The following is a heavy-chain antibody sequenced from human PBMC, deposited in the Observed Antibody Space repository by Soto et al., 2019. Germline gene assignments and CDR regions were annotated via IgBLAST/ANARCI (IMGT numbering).Heavy chain of an antibody. CDR2: IHHSGNT. V-gene: IGHV4-4*02. Sequence: QMQLQESGPGLVKPSGTLSLTCGVSSGSIGSGLWWNWVRQPPGKGLEWIGEIHHSGNTNYNASLKSRVNISVDESKNQFSLKLTSVTAADTAVYFCARAARLSPFDCWGQGILVTVSS. J-gene: IGHJ4*02. CDR1: SGSIGSGLW. D-gene: IGHD6-6*01. CDR3: ARAARLSPFDC.